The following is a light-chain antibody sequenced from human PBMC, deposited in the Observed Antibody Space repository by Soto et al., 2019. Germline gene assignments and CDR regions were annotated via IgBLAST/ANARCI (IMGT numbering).Light chain of an antibody. CDR3: LLSQSGAVV. CDR1: TGAVTSGHC. V-gene: IGLV7-46*01. CDR2: DTN. J-gene: IGLJ2*01. Sequence: QTVVTQEPSLTVSPGGTVTLTCGSSTGAVTSGHCPNWFQQRPGQAPRTLIYDTNNKHSWTPARFSGSLLGGKAALTLSGAQPEDEADYYCLLSQSGAVVFGGGTKVTVL.